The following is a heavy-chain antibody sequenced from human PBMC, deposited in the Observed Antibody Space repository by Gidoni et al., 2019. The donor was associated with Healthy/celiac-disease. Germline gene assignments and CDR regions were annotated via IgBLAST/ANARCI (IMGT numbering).Heavy chain of an antibody. Sequence: QVQLQQWGAGLLKPSETLSLTCAVYGGSVSGYYWSWIRQPPGKGLEWNGEINHSGSTNYNPTLKSRVTISVDTSKNQFSLKLSSVTAADTAVYYCARWALRKVSYYGMDVWGQGTTVTVSS. V-gene: IGHV4-34*01. CDR3: ARWALRKVSYYGMDV. CDR2: INHSGST. CDR1: GGSVSGYY. J-gene: IGHJ6*02.